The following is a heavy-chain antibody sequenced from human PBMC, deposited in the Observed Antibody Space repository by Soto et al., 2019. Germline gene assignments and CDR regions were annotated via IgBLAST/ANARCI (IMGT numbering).Heavy chain of an antibody. D-gene: IGHD6-25*01. CDR1: GYTFTTYY. CDR3: ASSEGYTSASNY. J-gene: IGHJ4*02. Sequence: ASVKVSCKASGYTFTTYYMHWVGQAPGQGREWMGIINPSGGSTNYAQKFQGRVTMTRDTSTSTVYMELSSLRSEDTAVYYCASSEGYTSASNYWGQGTLVTVSS. V-gene: IGHV1-46*01. CDR2: INPSGGST.